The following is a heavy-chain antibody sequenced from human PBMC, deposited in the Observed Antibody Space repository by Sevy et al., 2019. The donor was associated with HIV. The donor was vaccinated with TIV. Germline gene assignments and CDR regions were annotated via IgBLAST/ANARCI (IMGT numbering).Heavy chain of an antibody. V-gene: IGHV3-11*01. Sequence: GGSLRLSCAASGFTFSDYYMSWIRQAPGKGLGGVSYISSSGSTIYYADSVKGRFTISRDNAKNSLYLQMNSLRAEDTAVYYCAREPMGGSSPAMVVNFDYWGQGTLVTVSS. CDR3: AREPMGGSSPAMVVNFDY. CDR2: ISSSGSTI. D-gene: IGHD5-18*01. CDR1: GFTFSDYY. J-gene: IGHJ4*02.